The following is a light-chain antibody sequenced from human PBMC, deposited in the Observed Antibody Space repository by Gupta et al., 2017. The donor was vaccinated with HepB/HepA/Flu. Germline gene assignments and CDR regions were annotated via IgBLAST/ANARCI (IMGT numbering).Light chain of an antibody. CDR2: ENN. CDR1: SSNIGNNY. J-gene: IGLJ2*01. Sequence: TEPPSVSAAPGQKVTISCSGSSSNIGNNYVSWYQQLPGTAPKLLIYENNKRPSGIPDRFSGSTSGTSATLGITGLQAGDEADYYCGTWDSTVVFGGGTKLTVL. V-gene: IGLV1-51*02. CDR3: GTWDSTVV.